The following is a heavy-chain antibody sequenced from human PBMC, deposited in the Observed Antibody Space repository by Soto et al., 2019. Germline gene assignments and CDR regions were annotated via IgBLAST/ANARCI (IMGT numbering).Heavy chain of an antibody. CDR3: ARDKNRPSGWYAYYYYGMDV. D-gene: IGHD6-19*01. CDR2: VYYSGST. J-gene: IGHJ6*02. V-gene: IGHV4-39*02. Sequence: ASETLSLTCTVSGGSTNSRNDYWGWIRQPPGRGLEWIGSVYYSGSTHDNPSLQSRVSISVDTSKNQFSLKLSSVTAADTAVYYCARDKNRPSGWYAYYYYGMDVWGQGTTVTVSS. CDR1: GGSTNSRNDY.